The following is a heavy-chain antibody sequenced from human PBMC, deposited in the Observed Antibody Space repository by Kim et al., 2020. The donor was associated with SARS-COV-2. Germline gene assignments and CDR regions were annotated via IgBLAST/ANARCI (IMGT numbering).Heavy chain of an antibody. J-gene: IGHJ5*02. CDR2: INAGNGNT. Sequence: ASVKVSCKASGYTFTSYAMHWVRQAPGQRLEWMGWINAGNGNTKYSQKFQGRVTITRDTSASTAYMELSSLRSEDTAVYYCARVRLLWFGEPSTWFDPRGQGTLVTVSS. D-gene: IGHD3-10*01. CDR1: GYTFTSYA. CDR3: ARVRLLWFGEPSTWFDP. V-gene: IGHV1-3*01.